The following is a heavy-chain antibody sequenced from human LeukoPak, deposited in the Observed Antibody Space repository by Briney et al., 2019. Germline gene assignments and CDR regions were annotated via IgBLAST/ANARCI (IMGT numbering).Heavy chain of an antibody. CDR3: ARGRNKNGDYDIDY. D-gene: IGHD4-17*01. V-gene: IGHV1-8*03. CDR2: MNPNSGNT. Sequence: GASVKVSCKASGYTFTSYDINWVRQATRQGLEWMGWMNPNSGNTGYAQKFQGRVTITRNTSISTAYMELSSLRSEDTAVYYCARGRNKNGDYDIDYWGQGTLVTVSS. CDR1: GYTFTSYD. J-gene: IGHJ4*02.